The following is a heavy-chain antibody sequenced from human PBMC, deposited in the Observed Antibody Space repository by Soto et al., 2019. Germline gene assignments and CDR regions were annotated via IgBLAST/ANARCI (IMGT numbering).Heavy chain of an antibody. J-gene: IGHJ3*02. CDR1: SGSISSSNW. V-gene: IGHV4-4*02. CDR3: ARRPNTPDAFDI. Sequence: PSETLSLTCAVSSGSISSSNWWSWVRQPPGKGLEWIGEIYHSGSTNYNPSLKSRVTISVDKSKNQFSLKLSSVTAADTAVYYCARRPNTPDAFDIWGQGTMVTVSS. D-gene: IGHD2-2*02. CDR2: IYHSGST.